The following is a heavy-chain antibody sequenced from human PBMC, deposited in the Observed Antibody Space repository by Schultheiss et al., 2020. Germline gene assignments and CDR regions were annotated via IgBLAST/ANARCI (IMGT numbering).Heavy chain of an antibody. D-gene: IGHD3-22*01. V-gene: IGHV1-2*02. Sequence: ASVKVSCKASGSTFTGYYMHWVRQAPGQGLEWMGWMNPNSGNTGYAQKFQGRVTMTRNTSISTAYMELSRLRSDDTAVYYCARGYYEGNGMDVWGQGTTVTVSS. CDR1: GSTFTGYY. CDR3: ARGYYEGNGMDV. J-gene: IGHJ6*02. CDR2: MNPNSGNT.